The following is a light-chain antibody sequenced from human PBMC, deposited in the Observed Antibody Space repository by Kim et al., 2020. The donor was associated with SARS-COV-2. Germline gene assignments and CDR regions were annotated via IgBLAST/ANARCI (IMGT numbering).Light chain of an antibody. CDR1: QSVSSN. Sequence: SVSPGERATLSCRASQSVSSNLAWYQQKPGQAPRLLIYRASTRATGIPARFSGSGSGTEFTLTISSLQSEDFAVYYCQQYNDWPYTFGQGTKLEI. CDR2: RAS. J-gene: IGKJ2*01. CDR3: QQYNDWPYT. V-gene: IGKV3-15*01.